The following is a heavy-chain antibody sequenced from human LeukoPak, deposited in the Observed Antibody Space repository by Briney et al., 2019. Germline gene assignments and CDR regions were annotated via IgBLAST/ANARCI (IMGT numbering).Heavy chain of an antibody. J-gene: IGHJ4*02. CDR2: ISAYNGNT. CDR3: ARDSLLWFGELEGYFDY. CDR1: GYTFTSYG. D-gene: IGHD3-10*01. V-gene: IGHV1-18*01. Sequence: ASVKVSCKASGYTFTSYGISWVRQAPGQGLEWMGWISAYNGNTNYAQKLQGRVTMTTDTSTSTAYMELRSLRSDGTAVYYCARDSLLWFGELEGYFDYWGQGTLVTVSS.